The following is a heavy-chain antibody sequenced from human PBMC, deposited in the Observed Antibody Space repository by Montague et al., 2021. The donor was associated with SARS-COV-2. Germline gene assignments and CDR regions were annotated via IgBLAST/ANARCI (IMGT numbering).Heavy chain of an antibody. CDR2: MYYSGST. CDR1: GGSISSSSYY. Sequence: SETLSLTCTVSGGSISSSSYYWGWIRQPPGKGLEWIGHMYYSGSTNYNPSLKSRVTISVDTSKNQFSLKLSSVTAADTAVYYCARFPYFYDNSYAFDIWGQGTMVTVSS. J-gene: IGHJ3*02. CDR3: ARFPYFYDNSYAFDI. V-gene: IGHV4-39*01. D-gene: IGHD3-22*01.